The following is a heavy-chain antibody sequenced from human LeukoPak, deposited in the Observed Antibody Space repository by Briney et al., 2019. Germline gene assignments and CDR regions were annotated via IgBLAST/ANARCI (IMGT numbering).Heavy chain of an antibody. CDR1: GFTFSSYA. CDR3: ARGPYWYFDL. Sequence: PGGSLRLSCAASGFTFSSYAMSWVRQAPGKGLEWVSAISGSGGSTYYADSVKGRFTISRDNARNSLYLQMDSLRAEDTAVYYCARGPYWYFDLWGRGTLVTVSS. CDR2: ISGSGGST. V-gene: IGHV3-23*01. J-gene: IGHJ2*01.